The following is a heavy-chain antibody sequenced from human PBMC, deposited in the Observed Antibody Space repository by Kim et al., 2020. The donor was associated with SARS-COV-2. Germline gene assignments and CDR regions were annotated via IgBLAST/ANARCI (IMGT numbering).Heavy chain of an antibody. D-gene: IGHD6-19*01. CDR3: VEASIVVAAYDAYDI. V-gene: IGHV1-18*01. CDR1: GYTFTSSG. J-gene: IGHJ3*02. Sequence: ASVKVSCTASGYTFTSSGITWVRQAPGQGLEWMGWISIYNGNTNYAQKLQGRVTMSTDTSTSTAYMELRSLRSDDTAVYYCVEASIVVAAYDAYDIWGQGTMVTVSS. CDR2: ISIYNGNT.